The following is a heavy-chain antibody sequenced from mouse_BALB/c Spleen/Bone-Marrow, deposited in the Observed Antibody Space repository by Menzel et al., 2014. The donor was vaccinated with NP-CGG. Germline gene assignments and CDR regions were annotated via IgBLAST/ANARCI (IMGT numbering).Heavy chain of an antibody. CDR2: INPDSSTI. J-gene: IGHJ3*01. CDR3: ARLGYYGGFAY. Sequence: EVQPVESGGGLVQPGRSLKLSCAASGFDFSGFWMGWVRQAPGKGLEWIGEINPDSSTINYTPSLKDRFIISRDDAKNSLYLQMSKVRSEDTALYYCARLGYYGGFAYWGQGTLVTVSA. V-gene: IGHV4-1*02. D-gene: IGHD2-3*01. CDR1: GFDFSGFW.